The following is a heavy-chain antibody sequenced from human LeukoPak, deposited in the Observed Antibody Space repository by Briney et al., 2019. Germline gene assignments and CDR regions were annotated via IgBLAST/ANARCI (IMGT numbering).Heavy chain of an antibody. J-gene: IGHJ4*02. CDR3: AKYGPQDSGSSHFDY. V-gene: IGHV3-23*01. D-gene: IGHD1-26*01. CDR2: IRDSGSST. Sequence: PGGALRLSCAASGFTFSSYAMSWVRQAPGKGLEWVSAIRDSGSSTHYADSVKGRFTTPRDNSKNTLFLQMNSLRAEDTAIYYCAKYGPQDSGSSHFDYWGQGALVTVSS. CDR1: GFTFSSYA.